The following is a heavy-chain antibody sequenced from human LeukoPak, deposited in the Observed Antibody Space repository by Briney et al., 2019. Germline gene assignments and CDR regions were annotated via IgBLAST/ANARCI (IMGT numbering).Heavy chain of an antibody. CDR2: INPYNGDT. D-gene: IGHD1-1*01. V-gene: IGHV1-18*01. J-gene: IGHJ3*02. CDR3: AKHFTGHPSDAFDI. Sequence: ASVKVSCKASGYNFSSDGISWVRQAPGQGLEWIAWINPYNGDTNYVQTLQGRLTITRDTSTSTAYLDLRSLRSDDTAVYYCAKHFTGHPSDAFDIWGQGTMVTVSS. CDR1: GYNFSSDG.